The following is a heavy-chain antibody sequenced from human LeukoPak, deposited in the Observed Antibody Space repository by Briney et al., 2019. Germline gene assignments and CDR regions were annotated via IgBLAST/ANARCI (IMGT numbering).Heavy chain of an antibody. CDR2: INSDGSST. CDR3: ARGFMVRGVIDY. J-gene: IGHJ4*02. CDR1: GFTFSSYW. Sequence: GGSLRLSCAASGFTFSSYWMHWVRQAPGKGLVWVSRINSDGSSTSYADSVKGRFTISRDNAKNTLYLQMNSLRAEDTAVYYCARGFMVRGVIDYWGQGTLVTVSS. V-gene: IGHV3-74*01. D-gene: IGHD3-10*01.